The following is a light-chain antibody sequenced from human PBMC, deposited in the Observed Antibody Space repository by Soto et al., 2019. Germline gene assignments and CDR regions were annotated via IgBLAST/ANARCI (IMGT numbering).Light chain of an antibody. J-gene: IGKJ1*01. CDR3: QQFKRFPLT. CDR2: DAS. CDR1: QGMSGA. Sequence: AIQLTQSPSSLSASVGDRVTISCRASQGMSGALAWYQQKPGKGPKLLIYDASTLESGVPSRFSGSGSGTDFTLTISSLQPEDFETYYCQQFKRFPLTFGQGTKVEIK. V-gene: IGKV1-13*02.